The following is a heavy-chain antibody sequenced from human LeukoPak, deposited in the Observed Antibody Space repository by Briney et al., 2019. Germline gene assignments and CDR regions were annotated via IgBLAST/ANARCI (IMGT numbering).Heavy chain of an antibody. CDR2: INSDGIST. J-gene: IGHJ4*02. Sequence: PGGSLRLSCAASAFTFSSYWMHWVRQAPGKGLVWVSRINSDGISTSYADPVKGRFTISRDNAKNTLYLQMNSLRAEDTAVYYCAKGGATVIDYWGQGTLVTVSS. D-gene: IGHD4-17*01. CDR1: AFTFSSYW. CDR3: AKGGATVIDY. V-gene: IGHV3-74*01.